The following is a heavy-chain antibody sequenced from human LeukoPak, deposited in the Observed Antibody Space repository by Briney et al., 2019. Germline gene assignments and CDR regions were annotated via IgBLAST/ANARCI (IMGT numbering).Heavy chain of an antibody. Sequence: GGSLRLSCAASGFTVGSSYMSWVRQAPGKGLEWVSGIHSGGSTYYADSVKGRITISRDNSKNMLYLQMNSLRAGDTAVYHCARASGGYYDSSGSFGYWGQGTLVTVSS. CDR3: ARASGGYYDSSGSFGY. CDR2: IHSGGST. CDR1: GFTVGSSY. V-gene: IGHV3-53*01. J-gene: IGHJ4*02. D-gene: IGHD3-22*01.